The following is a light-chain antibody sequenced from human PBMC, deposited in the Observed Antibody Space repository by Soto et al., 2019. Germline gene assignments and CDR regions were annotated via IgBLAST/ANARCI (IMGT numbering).Light chain of an antibody. V-gene: IGLV2-8*01. CDR2: EVS. CDR1: SSDIGTYDY. CDR3: CSYGGGNNFYV. J-gene: IGLJ1*01. Sequence: QSALTQPPSASGSPGQSVTIPCTGTSSDIGTYDYVSWYQHLPDKAPKLIIYEVSKRPSGVPDRFSGSKSGNTASLTVSGLQAEDEGDYYCCSYGGGNNFYVFGTGTKVTV.